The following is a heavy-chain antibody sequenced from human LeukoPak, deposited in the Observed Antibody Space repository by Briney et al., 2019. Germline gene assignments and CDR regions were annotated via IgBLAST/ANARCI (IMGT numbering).Heavy chain of an antibody. Sequence: PSETLSLTCNVSGGSISNLNYYWSWIRQPAGKGLEWIGRIYASGSTNYNPSLKSRVTISADTSKNQFSLKLSSVTAADTAVYYCARPSTYYYDSSGHGAFDIWGQGTMVTVSS. CDR3: ARPSTYYYDSSGHGAFDI. J-gene: IGHJ3*02. V-gene: IGHV4-61*02. CDR1: GGSISNLNYY. CDR2: IYASGST. D-gene: IGHD3-22*01.